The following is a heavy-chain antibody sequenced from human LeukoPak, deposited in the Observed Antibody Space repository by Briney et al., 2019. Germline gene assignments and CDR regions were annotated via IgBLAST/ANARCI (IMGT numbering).Heavy chain of an antibody. D-gene: IGHD1-26*01. CDR2: ISNDGSNK. V-gene: IGHV3-30*03. CDR3: VCRIGGAPQ. CDR1: GFTFSTYG. J-gene: IGHJ4*02. Sequence: GGSLRLSCAASGFTFSTYGIHWVRQAPGKGLEWVAVISNDGSNKYYADSVKGRFTISRDNSKNTVYLQTNSLRGEDTAVYYCVCRIGGAPQWGQGTLVTVSS.